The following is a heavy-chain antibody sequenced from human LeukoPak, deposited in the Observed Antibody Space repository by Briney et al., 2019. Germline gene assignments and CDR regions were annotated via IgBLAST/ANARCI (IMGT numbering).Heavy chain of an antibody. D-gene: IGHD3-3*01. CDR2: ISVGAEYI. J-gene: IGHJ4*02. CDR3: ASGPPFLKYFEY. Sequence: GGSLRLSCAASGFTFSTYVMNWFRQAPGKGLEWVSTISVGAEYIFYADSVKGRFTISRDDSNNALYLLMHSLRAEDTALYYCASGPPFLKYFEYWGQGTLVTVSS. V-gene: IGHV3-23*01. CDR1: GFTFSTYV.